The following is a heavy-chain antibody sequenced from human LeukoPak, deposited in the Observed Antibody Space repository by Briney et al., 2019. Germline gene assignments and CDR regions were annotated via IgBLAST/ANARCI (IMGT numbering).Heavy chain of an antibody. CDR3: ARAMVRGVIEY. CDR1: GFTFSTYT. J-gene: IGHJ4*02. D-gene: IGHD3-10*01. V-gene: IGHV3-21*01. CDR2: SSSSSSYI. Sequence: GGSLRLSCAASGFTFSTYTMNWVRQAPGKGLEWVSSSSSSSSYIYYADSVKGRFTISRDNAKNTLYLQMNSLRAEDTAVYYCARAMVRGVIEYWGQGTLVTVSS.